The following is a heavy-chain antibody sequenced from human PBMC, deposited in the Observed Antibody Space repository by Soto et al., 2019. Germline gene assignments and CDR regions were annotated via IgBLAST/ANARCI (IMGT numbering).Heavy chain of an antibody. D-gene: IGHD2-15*01. CDR1: GFIFNNYD. CDR2: ISGSGGAT. J-gene: IGHJ4*02. V-gene: IGHV3-23*01. CDR3: AKRTQDCSGGKCYRNYFDD. Sequence: PGGSLRLSCAASGFIFNNYDMNWVRLAPGKGLEWVSVISGSGGATYYADSVKGRFTISRDNSKNTLYLQLNNLRAEDSAVYFCAKRTQDCSGGKCYRNYFDDWGQGTSVTVSS.